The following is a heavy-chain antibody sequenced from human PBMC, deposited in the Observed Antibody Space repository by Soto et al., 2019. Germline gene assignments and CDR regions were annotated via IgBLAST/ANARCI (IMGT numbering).Heavy chain of an antibody. V-gene: IGHV1-69*13. CDR1: GGTFSSYA. Sequence: SVKVSCKASGGTFSSYAISWVRQAPGQGLEWMGGIIPIFGTANYAQKFQGRVTITADESTSTAYMELSSLRSEDTAVDYCARERGYSGYDQAPFDYWGQGTRVTVSS. J-gene: IGHJ4*02. CDR3: ARERGYSGYDQAPFDY. CDR2: IIPIFGTA. D-gene: IGHD5-12*01.